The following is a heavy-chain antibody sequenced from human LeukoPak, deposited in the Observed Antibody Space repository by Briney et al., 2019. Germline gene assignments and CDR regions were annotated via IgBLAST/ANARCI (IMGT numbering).Heavy chain of an antibody. D-gene: IGHD3-16*02. V-gene: IGHV4-59*01. Sequence: SQTLSLTCIVSGGSISSYYWSWIRQPPGKGLEWIGYIYYSGSTNYNPSLKSRVTISVDTSKNQFSLKLSSVTAADTAVYYCARGVIRFDYWGQGTLVTVSS. J-gene: IGHJ4*02. CDR1: GGSISSYY. CDR2: IYYSGST. CDR3: ARGVIRFDY.